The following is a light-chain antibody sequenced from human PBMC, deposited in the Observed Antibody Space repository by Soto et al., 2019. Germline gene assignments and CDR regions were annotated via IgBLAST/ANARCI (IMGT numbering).Light chain of an antibody. CDR1: TSDVGGYNY. CDR3: CSYAGSYV. V-gene: IGLV2-11*01. CDR2: DVS. J-gene: IGLJ1*01. Sequence: IQPRSVTGSPGQSVTISCTGTTSDVGGYNYVSWYQQHPGKAPKLMIYDVSKRPSGVPDRFSGSKSGNTASLTISGLQAEDEADYYCCSYAGSYVFGTGTKVTVL.